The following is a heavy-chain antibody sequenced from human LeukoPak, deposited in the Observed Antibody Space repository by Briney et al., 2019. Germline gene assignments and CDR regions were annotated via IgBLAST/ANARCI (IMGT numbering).Heavy chain of an antibody. CDR1: RFNFSNYW. Sequence: QPGGSLRLSCVVSRFNFSNYWMNWVRQAPGKGLEWVANIKHDGSEKYYVDSVKGRFSISRDNAKKSLYLQMNSLRAEDTAVYYCARALSHCLDYWGQGTLVTVSS. CDR3: ARALSHCLDY. V-gene: IGHV3-7*01. D-gene: IGHD3-16*01. CDR2: IKHDGSEK. J-gene: IGHJ4*02.